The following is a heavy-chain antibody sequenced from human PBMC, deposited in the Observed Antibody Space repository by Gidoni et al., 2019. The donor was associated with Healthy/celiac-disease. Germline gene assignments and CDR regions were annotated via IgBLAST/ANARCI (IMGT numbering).Heavy chain of an antibody. Sequence: QVQLVESGGGVVQPGRSLRLSCAASGFTFSSYGMHWVRQAPGKGLEWVAVISYDGSNKYYADSVKGRFTISRAEDTAVYYCAKDRGWDYDFWSGPYYYYGMDVWGQGTTVTVSS. CDR3: YYYGMDV. V-gene: IGHV3-30*03. CDR2: ISYDGSNK. CDR1: GFTFSSYG. J-gene: IGHJ6*02. D-gene: IGHD3-3*01.